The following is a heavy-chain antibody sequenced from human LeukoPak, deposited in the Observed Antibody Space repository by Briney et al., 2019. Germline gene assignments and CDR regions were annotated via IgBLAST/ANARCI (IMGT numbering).Heavy chain of an antibody. Sequence: GGSLRLSCAASGFTFSSYAMSWVRQAPGKGLEWVSAISGSGGSTYYADSVKGRFTISRDNSKNTLYLQMNSLRAEDTAVYYCAKEGDGLGSYYNPNWFDPWGQGTLVTVSS. CDR1: GFTFSSYA. J-gene: IGHJ5*02. V-gene: IGHV3-23*01. D-gene: IGHD3-10*01. CDR2: ISGSGGST. CDR3: AKEGDGLGSYYNPNWFDP.